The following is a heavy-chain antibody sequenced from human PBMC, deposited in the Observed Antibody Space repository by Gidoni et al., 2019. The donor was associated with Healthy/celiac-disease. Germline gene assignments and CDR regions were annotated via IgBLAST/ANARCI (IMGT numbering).Heavy chain of an antibody. CDR3: ARGPGLGTSLDP. J-gene: IGHJ5*02. CDR2: IWYDGSNK. D-gene: IGHD1-7*01. CDR1: SSFG. Sequence: SSFGMHWVRQAPGKGLEWVAVIWYDGSNKYYAYSVKGRFTISRDNSKHTLYLQLPSLRADDTAVYYCARGPGLGTSLDPWGQGTLVTVSS. V-gene: IGHV3-33*01.